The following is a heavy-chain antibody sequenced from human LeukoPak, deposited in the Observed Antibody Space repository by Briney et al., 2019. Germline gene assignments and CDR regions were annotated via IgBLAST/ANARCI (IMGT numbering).Heavy chain of an antibody. V-gene: IGHV3-33*01. CDR3: ARERRQQLPPAYYYYYYMDV. J-gene: IGHJ6*03. CDR1: GFTFSSYG. CDR2: IWYDGSNK. D-gene: IGHD6-13*01. Sequence: GGSLRLSCAASGFTFSSYGMHWVRQAPGKGLEWVAVIWYDGSNKYYADSVKGRFTISRDNSKNTLYLQMNSLRAEDTAVYYCARERRQQLPPAYYYYYYMDVWGKGTTVTVSS.